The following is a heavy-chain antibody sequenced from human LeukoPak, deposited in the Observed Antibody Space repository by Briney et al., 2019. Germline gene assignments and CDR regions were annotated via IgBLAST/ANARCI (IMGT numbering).Heavy chain of an antibody. J-gene: IGHJ4*02. CDR2: TPYEGSNT. Sequence: GGSLTLSCTPSRLTFILYAMQWPRQATGKGVEWMAITPYEGSNTYYADSVKHRFTISIDYSKNTVYLQIKNHRAEEAAVYYCASGYCYSNICYVDHFEYWGQGSLVTVSS. CDR1: RLTFILYA. V-gene: IGHV3-30*04. CDR3: ASGYCYSNICYVDHFEY. D-gene: IGHD2-2*03.